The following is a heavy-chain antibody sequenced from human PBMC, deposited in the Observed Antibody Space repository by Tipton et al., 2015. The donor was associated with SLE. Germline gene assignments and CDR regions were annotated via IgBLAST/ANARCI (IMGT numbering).Heavy chain of an antibody. CDR3: ARDRIWRDGVADY. J-gene: IGHJ4*02. D-gene: IGHD2/OR15-2a*01. CDR2: INTNTGNP. Sequence: QLVQSGPEVKKPGSSVKVSCKASGGTFSSYAMNWVRQAPGQGLEWMGWINTNTGNPTYAQGFTGRFVFSLDTSVSTACLQISSLKAEDTAVYYCARDRIWRDGVADYWGQGTLVTVSS. CDR1: GGTFSSYA. V-gene: IGHV7-4-1*02.